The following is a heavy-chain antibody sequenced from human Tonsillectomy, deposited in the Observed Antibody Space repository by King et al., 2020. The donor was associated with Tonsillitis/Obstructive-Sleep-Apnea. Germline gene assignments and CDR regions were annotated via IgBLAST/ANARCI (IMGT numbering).Heavy chain of an antibody. V-gene: IGHV5-51*01. CDR2: IYLGDSDT. CDR3: TRRGDYSDYGFDY. Sequence: VQLVQSGAEVKKPGESLKISCKGSGYSFTSYWIGWVRQMPGKGLEWMGIIYLGDSDTRYSPSFQGQVTISAEKSISTAYLQWSSLKASDTAMYYCTRRGDYSDYGFDYWGQGTLVTVSS. CDR1: GYSFTSYW. D-gene: IGHD4-11*01. J-gene: IGHJ4*02.